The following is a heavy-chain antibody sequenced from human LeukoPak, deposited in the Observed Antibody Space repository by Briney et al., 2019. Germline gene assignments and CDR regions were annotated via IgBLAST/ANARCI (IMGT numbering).Heavy chain of an antibody. D-gene: IGHD3-3*01. CDR2: GSESGGT. J-gene: IGHJ5*02. CDR1: GGSLNGHY. Sequence: SETLSLTCAVYGGSLNGHYWSWIRQPPGKGLEWIGEGSESGGTKFNPSLKSRVTISADTSKNQFSLKVKSVTAADTAVYYCAKNGQSGFSFNPWGQGTLVTVSS. V-gene: IGHV4-34*01. CDR3: AKNGQSGFSFNP.